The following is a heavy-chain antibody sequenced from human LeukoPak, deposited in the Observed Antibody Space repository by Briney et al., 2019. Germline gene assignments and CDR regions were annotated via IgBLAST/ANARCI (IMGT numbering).Heavy chain of an antibody. V-gene: IGHV1-2*04. D-gene: IGHD3-22*01. CDR3: ARAMIVVVDAFDI. J-gene: IGHJ3*02. CDR1: GYTFTGYY. CDR2: INPSSGGT. Sequence: ASVKVSCKASGYTFTGYYMHWVRQAPGQGLEWMGWINPSSGGTNYAQKFQGWVTMTRDTSISTAYMELSRLRSDDTAVYYCARAMIVVVDAFDIWGQGTMVTVSS.